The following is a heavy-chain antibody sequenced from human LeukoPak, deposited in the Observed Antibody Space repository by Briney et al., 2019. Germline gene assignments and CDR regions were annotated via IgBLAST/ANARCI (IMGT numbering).Heavy chain of an antibody. J-gene: IGHJ4*02. Sequence: PSETLSLTCTVSGGSISSSSYYWGWIRQPPGKGLEWIGRIYYSGSTYYNPSLNSRVTISVDTSKNQFSLKLSSVTAADTAVYYCARLGWWDSWGQGTLVTVSS. D-gene: IGHD2-15*01. CDR1: GGSISSSSYY. CDR3: ARLGWWDS. CDR2: IYYSGST. V-gene: IGHV4-39*01.